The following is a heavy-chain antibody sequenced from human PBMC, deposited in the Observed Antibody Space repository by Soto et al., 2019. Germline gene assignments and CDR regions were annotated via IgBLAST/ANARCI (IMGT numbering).Heavy chain of an antibody. CDR1: GFTFSTYW. J-gene: IGHJ6*02. D-gene: IGHD1-26*01. CDR3: ATYSGNYERYGVYYGMDV. V-gene: IGHV3-74*01. CDR2: INSDASHT. Sequence: PGGSLRLSCAASGFTFSTYWMHWIRQVPGKGLEWVSRINSDASHTYYADSVKGRFTISRDNAKNTLHLEMNSLRAEDTAVYYCATYSGNYERYGVYYGMDVWGQGTTVTVSS.